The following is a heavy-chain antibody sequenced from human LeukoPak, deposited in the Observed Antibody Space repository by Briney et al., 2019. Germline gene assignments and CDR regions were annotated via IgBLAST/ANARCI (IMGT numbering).Heavy chain of an antibody. D-gene: IGHD2-2*01. CDR1: GGSLSGYY. Sequence: PSEALSLTCAVYGGSLSGYYWSWIRKPPGKGLEWIGEINHSGSTNYNPSLKSRVTISVDTSKNQFSLKLSSVTAADTAVYYCASLPAARYYYYGMDVWGQATTVTVSS. J-gene: IGHJ6*02. CDR2: INHSGST. CDR3: ASLPAARYYYYGMDV. V-gene: IGHV4-34*01.